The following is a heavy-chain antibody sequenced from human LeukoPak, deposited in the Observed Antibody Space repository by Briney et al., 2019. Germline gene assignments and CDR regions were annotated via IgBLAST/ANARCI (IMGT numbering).Heavy chain of an antibody. J-gene: IGHJ4*02. D-gene: IGHD1-26*01. Sequence: PSETLSLTCTVSGGSISSHFWTWIRQSPGKGLEWIGYIYYRGNTNYNPSLRSRVTISIDTSKNQFSLSLTSVTAADTAVYYCARRRIVGATFDYWGQGTLVTVSS. CDR2: IYYRGNT. CDR1: GGSISSHF. V-gene: IGHV4-59*11. CDR3: ARRRIVGATFDY.